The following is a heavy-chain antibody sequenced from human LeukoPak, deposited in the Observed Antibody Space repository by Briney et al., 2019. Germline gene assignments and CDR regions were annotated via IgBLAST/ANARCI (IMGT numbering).Heavy chain of an antibody. CDR2: ISGYNGNT. D-gene: IGHD2-2*01. Sequence: ASVKVSCKASGYTFTGYYMHWVRQAPGQGLEWMGWISGYNGNTKYAQKFQGRVTMTTDTSTSTASMELRSLRSDDTAVYYCTRVGCSSTTCYPERDYWGQGTLVIVSS. V-gene: IGHV1-18*04. J-gene: IGHJ4*02. CDR1: GYTFTGYY. CDR3: TRVGCSSTTCYPERDY.